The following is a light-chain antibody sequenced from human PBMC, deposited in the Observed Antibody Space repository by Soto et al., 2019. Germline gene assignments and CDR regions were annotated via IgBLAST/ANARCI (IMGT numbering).Light chain of an antibody. CDR2: GAS. V-gene: IGKV3-15*01. Sequence: EIVMTQSPATLSVSPGERATLSCGTSQSVSNNLAWFQQKPGQAPRLLIYGASTRATGIPARFSGSGSGTDFTITISRMQYEDFALYYCQQYNYWPRSFGQGTKGDIK. CDR1: QSVSNN. CDR3: QQYNYWPRS. J-gene: IGKJ1*01.